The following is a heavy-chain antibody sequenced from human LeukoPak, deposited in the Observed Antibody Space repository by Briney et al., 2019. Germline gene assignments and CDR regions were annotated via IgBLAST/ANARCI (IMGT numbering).Heavy chain of an antibody. Sequence: GGSLRLSCAASGFTFSSYAMGWVRQAPGRGLEWVSAISGSGGSTYYAGSVKGRFTIYRDNSKNTLSLQRNSRRPEDTAVYYCAKDRFIFDYWGQGTLVTVSS. CDR2: ISGSGGST. CDR3: AKDRFIFDY. CDR1: GFTFSSYA. D-gene: IGHD3-10*01. J-gene: IGHJ4*02. V-gene: IGHV3-23*01.